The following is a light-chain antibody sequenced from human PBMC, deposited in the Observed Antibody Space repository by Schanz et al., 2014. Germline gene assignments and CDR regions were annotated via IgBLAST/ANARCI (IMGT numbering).Light chain of an antibody. CDR3: SSYATTNTLV. Sequence: QSALTQPASVSGSPGQSITISCTGTSSDVGGYNYVSWYQQYPGKAPKLMIYDVSNRPSGVSNRFSGSKSAYTASLTISGLQAEDEADYYCSSYATTNTLVFGGGTKVTVL. V-gene: IGLV2-14*01. J-gene: IGLJ2*01. CDR1: SSDVGGYNY. CDR2: DVS.